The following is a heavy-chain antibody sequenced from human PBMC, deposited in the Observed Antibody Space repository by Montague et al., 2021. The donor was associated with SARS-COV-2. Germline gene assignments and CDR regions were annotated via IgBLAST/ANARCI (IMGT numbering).Heavy chain of an antibody. D-gene: IGHD2-15*01. CDR3: ARGYCSGSGCYYYYGMDV. CDR2: TNNSGRT. Sequence: SETLSLTCAVYGGSFSGYYWSWIRQPPGRGLEWIGETNNSGRTNYNPSLKCRGTISVDTSKNQFYLRLSSVTAADTAVYYCARGYCSGSGCYYYYGMDVWGQGTTVTVSS. V-gene: IGHV4-34*01. J-gene: IGHJ6*02. CDR1: GGSFSGYY.